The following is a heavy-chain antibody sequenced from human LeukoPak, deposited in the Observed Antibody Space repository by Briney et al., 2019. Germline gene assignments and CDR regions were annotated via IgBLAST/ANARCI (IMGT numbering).Heavy chain of an antibody. V-gene: IGHV4-61*02. CDR2: IYTTGST. D-gene: IGHD3-10*01. CDR3: ARNMVRGVLNS. Sequence: PSETLSLTCSVSGASISGGSYYWSWIRQPAGKGLEWIGRIYTTGSTTYNPSLKSRVTISLDTSTNQFSLKLSSVPAGDTAVYYCARNMVRGVLNSWGQGTLVTVSS. CDR1: GASISGGSYY. J-gene: IGHJ4*02.